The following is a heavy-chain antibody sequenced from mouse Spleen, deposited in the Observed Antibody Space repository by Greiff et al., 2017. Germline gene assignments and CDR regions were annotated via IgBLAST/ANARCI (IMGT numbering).Heavy chain of an antibody. CDR2: INPNNGGT. CDR3: ARFYYGSSYTTSFAY. CDR1: GYTFTDYY. J-gene: IGHJ3*01. Sequence: EVQLQQSGPELVKPGASVKISCKASGYTFTDYYMNWVKQSHGKSLEWIGDINPNNGGTSYNQKFKGKATLTVDKSSSTAYMELRSLTSEDSAVYYCARFYYGSSYTTSFAYWGQGTLVTVSA. V-gene: IGHV1-26*01. D-gene: IGHD1-1*01.